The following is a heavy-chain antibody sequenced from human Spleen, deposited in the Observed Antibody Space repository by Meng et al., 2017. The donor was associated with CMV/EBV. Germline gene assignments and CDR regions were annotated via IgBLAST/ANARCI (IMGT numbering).Heavy chain of an antibody. V-gene: IGHV1-69*05. J-gene: IGHJ4*02. D-gene: IGHD5-18*01. CDR1: GDTFNSYT. Sequence: SVKVSCKASGDTFNSYTISWVRQAPGQGLEWMGGIIPIFKTPDYAQKFQGRVTTSTDESTGTAYMELRSLRSEDTAVYYCAKDRAYSYGPSGYWGQGTLVTVSS. CDR3: AKDRAYSYGPSGY. CDR2: IIPIFKTP.